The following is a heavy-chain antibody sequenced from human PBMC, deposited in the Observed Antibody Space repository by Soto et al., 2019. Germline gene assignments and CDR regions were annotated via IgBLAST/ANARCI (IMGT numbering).Heavy chain of an antibody. D-gene: IGHD2-15*01. CDR3: AREYCSGGSCYNNYYYYYMDV. V-gene: IGHV1-69*04. CDR1: GGTFSSYT. J-gene: IGHJ6*03. CDR2: IIPILGIA. Sequence: SVKVSCKASGGTFSSYTISWVRQAPGQGLEWMGRIIPILGIANYAQKFQGRVTITADKSTSTAYMELSSLRSEDTAVYYCAREYCSGGSCYNNYYYYYMDVWGKGPRSPSP.